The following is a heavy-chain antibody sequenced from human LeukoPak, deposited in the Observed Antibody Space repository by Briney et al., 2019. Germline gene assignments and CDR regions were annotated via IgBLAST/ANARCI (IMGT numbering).Heavy chain of an antibody. D-gene: IGHD1-26*01. V-gene: IGHV4-30-4*08. J-gene: IGHJ6*03. CDR1: GGSISSGDYY. Sequence: PSQTLSLTCTVSGGSISSGDYYWSWTRQPPGKGLEWIGYIYYSGSTYYNPSLKSRVTISVDTSKNQFSLKLSSVTAADTAFYYCASQGHHGKIVGTTLSYFYMDVWGKGTTVTVSS. CDR2: IYYSGST. CDR3: ASQGHHGKIVGTTLSYFYMDV.